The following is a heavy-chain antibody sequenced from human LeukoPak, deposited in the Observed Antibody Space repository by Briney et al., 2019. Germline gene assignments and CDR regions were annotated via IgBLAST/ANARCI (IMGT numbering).Heavy chain of an antibody. CDR2: IYYSGIT. CDR3: AGRRSYGEIDY. V-gene: IGHV4-31*03. CDR1: GGSISTSGNY. D-gene: IGHD4-17*01. J-gene: IGHJ4*02. Sequence: PSETLSLTCTVSGGSISTSGNYWSWIRQHPGKGLEWIGHIYYSGITYYNPSLKSRVTMSVDTSKNQFSLNLSSVTAAGTAVYYCAGRRSYGEIDYWGQGTLVTVSS.